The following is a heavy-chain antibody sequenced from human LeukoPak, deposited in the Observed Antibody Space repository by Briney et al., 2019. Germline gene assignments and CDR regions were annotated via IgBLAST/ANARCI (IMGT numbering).Heavy chain of an antibody. J-gene: IGHJ4*02. CDR3: ARGYSGYDHYYFDY. CDR2: IYHSGST. V-gene: IGHV4-38-2*01. CDR1: GFTFSNYW. Sequence: PGGSLRLSCAASGFTFSNYWMSWVRQAPGKGLEWIGSIYHSGSTYYNPSLKSRVTISVDTSKNQFSLKLSSVTAADTAVYYCARGYSGYDHYYFDYWGQGTLVTVSS. D-gene: IGHD5-12*01.